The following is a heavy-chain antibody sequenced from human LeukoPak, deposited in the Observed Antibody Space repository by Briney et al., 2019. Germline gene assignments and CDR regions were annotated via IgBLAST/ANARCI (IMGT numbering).Heavy chain of an antibody. V-gene: IGHV3-30*02. CDR3: AKRGVERVGDYHYYYYLGV. J-gene: IGHJ6*03. CDR1: GFTFSTYG. D-gene: IGHD1-1*01. Sequence: PGGSLRLSCAASGFTFSTYGMHWVRQAPGKGLEWVAFVRYDGSKKYYTNSVKGRFTISRDNSKNTLYLQMNSLRAEDTAVYYCAKRGVERVGDYHYYYYLGVWGKGTTVTVSS. CDR2: VRYDGSKK.